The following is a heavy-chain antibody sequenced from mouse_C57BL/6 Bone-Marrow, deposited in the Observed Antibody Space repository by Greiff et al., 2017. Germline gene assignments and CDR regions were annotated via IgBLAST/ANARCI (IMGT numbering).Heavy chain of an antibody. CDR2: ISDGGSYT. CDR1: GFTFSSYA. J-gene: IGHJ4*01. Sequence: EVKLMESGGGLVKPGGSLKLSCAASGFTFSSYAMSWVRQTPEKRLEWVATISDGGSYTYYPDNVKGRFTISRDNAKNNLYLQMSHLKSEDTAMYYCARELRKAMDYWGQGTSVTVSS. CDR3: ARELRKAMDY. V-gene: IGHV5-4*01.